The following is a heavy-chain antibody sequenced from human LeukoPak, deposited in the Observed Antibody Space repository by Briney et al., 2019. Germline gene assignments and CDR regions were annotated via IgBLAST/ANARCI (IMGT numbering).Heavy chain of an antibody. CDR1: GFTFSSYG. J-gene: IGHJ4*02. Sequence: PGGSLRLSCAASGFTFSSYGMHWVRQAPGKGLEWVAFIRYDGSNKYYADSVKGRFTISRDNSKNTLYLQMNSLRAEDTAVYYCAKRVGSLNTAMGLDYWGQGTLVTVSS. V-gene: IGHV3-30*02. CDR2: IRYDGSNK. D-gene: IGHD5-18*01. CDR3: AKRVGSLNTAMGLDY.